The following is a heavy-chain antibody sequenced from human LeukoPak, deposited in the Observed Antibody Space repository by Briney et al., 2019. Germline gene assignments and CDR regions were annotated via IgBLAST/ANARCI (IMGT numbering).Heavy chain of an antibody. J-gene: IGHJ5*02. D-gene: IGHD3-3*01. Sequence: ASVKVSCKASGGTFSSYAISWVRQAPGQGLEWMGGIIPIFGTANYAQKFQGRVTITADKSTSTAYMELSSLRSEDTAVYYCARAFKRPGNYDFWSGYYSNDWFDPWGQGTLVTVSS. CDR2: IIPIFGTA. V-gene: IGHV1-69*06. CDR3: ARAFKRPGNYDFWSGYYSNDWFDP. CDR1: GGTFSSYA.